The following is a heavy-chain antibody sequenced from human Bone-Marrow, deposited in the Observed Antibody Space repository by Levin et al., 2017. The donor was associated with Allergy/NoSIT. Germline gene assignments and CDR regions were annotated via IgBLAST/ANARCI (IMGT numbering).Heavy chain of an antibody. V-gene: IGHV3-30-3*01. CDR1: GFIFSSYA. Sequence: LSLTCAASGFIFSSYAMHWVRQAPGKGLEWVAVISYDGSNKYYADSVKGRFTISRDNSKNTLYLQMNSLRAEDTAVYYCARDQFPQRVGGYYYGMDVWGQGTTVTVSS. J-gene: IGHJ6*02. D-gene: IGHD2-21*01. CDR2: ISYDGSNK. CDR3: ARDQFPQRVGGYYYGMDV.